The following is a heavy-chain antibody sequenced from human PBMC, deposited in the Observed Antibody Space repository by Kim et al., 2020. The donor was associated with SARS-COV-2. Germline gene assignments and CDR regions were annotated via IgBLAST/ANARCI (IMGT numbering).Heavy chain of an antibody. V-gene: IGHV3-73*01. CDR2: ICSKANSYAT. CDR3: TTIPGRTLACCDAID. Sequence: GGSLRLSCAASGFTFSDYPMHWVRQASGKGLEWVAGICSKANSYATADAASGRGRFTIARDDSASTAHLQMISLETEDTYLCYCTTIPGRTLACCDAID. J-gene: IGHJ3*01. D-gene: IGHD1-1*01. CDR1: GFTFSDYP.